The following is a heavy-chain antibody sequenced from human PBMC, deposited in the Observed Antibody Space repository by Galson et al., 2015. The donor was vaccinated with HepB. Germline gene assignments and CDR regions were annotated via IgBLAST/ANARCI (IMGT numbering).Heavy chain of an antibody. J-gene: IGHJ4*02. V-gene: IGHV3-7*03. Sequence: SLRLSCAASGFTFSSYWMSWVRQAPGKGLERVANIKQDGSEKYYVDSVKGRFTISRDNAKNSLYLQMNSLRAEDTAVYYCARDGPPEVPAAISPFDYWGQGTLVTVSS. D-gene: IGHD2-2*02. CDR3: ARDGPPEVPAAISPFDY. CDR1: GFTFSSYW. CDR2: IKQDGSEK.